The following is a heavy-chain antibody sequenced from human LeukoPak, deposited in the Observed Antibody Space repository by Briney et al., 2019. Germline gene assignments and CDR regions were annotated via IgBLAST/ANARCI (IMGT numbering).Heavy chain of an antibody. J-gene: IGHJ4*02. CDR3: ARDPYCSGGSCYPFDY. D-gene: IGHD2-15*01. CDR2: MYHSGSI. Sequence: ASETLSLTCTVSGYSISSGYFWGWIRQPPGKGLEWIGSMYHSGSIYHNPSLKSRVTISLDTSRNQFSLKLYSVPAADTAVYYCARDPYCSGGSCYPFDYWGQGTLVTVSS. V-gene: IGHV4-38-2*02. CDR1: GYSISSGYF.